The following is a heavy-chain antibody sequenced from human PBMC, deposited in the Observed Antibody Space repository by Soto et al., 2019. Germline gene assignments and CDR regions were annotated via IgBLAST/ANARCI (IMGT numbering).Heavy chain of an antibody. CDR2: ISYDGNIK. J-gene: IGHJ4*02. CDR3: ARFWGPITAAVDDC. Sequence: QVQLVESGGGVVQPGRSLTLSCAASGFAFSNFGMQWVRQAPGKGLEWVASISYDGNIKYSADSVKGRFTISRDNSKNTLYLQMNSLRSEDTAVYFCARFWGPITAAVDDCWGQGTLVTVSS. CDR1: GFAFSNFG. V-gene: IGHV3-30*03. D-gene: IGHD6-13*01.